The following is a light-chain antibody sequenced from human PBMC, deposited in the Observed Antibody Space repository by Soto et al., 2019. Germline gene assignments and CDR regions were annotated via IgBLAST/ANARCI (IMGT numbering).Light chain of an antibody. CDR3: QQYHNWPIT. V-gene: IGKV3-15*01. CDR1: QSIKNL. CDR2: YAS. J-gene: IGKJ5*01. Sequence: TQSPATLSVSPGEGATLPCRASQSIKNLLAWYQQRPGQSPRLLLYYASTRATGVPARFSGSGSGTEFTLAISSLQSEDFAVYYCQQYHNWPITFGQGTRLEIK.